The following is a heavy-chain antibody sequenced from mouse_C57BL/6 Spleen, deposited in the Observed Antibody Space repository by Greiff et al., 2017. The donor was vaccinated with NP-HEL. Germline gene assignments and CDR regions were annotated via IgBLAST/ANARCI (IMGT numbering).Heavy chain of an antibody. CDR2: IYPGSGNT. J-gene: IGHJ3*01. CDR1: GYSFTSYY. Sequence: VQLKQSGPELVKPGASVKISCKASGYSFTSYYIHWVKQRPGQGLEWIGWIYPGSGNTKYNEKFKGKATLTADTSSNTAYMQLSSLTSEDSAVYYCAIPIYYGHAGFAYWGQGTLVTVSA. D-gene: IGHD1-2*01. CDR3: AIPIYYGHAGFAY. V-gene: IGHV1-66*01.